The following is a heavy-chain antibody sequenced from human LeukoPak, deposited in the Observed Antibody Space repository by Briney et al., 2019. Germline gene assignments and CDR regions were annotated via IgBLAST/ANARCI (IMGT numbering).Heavy chain of an antibody. CDR3: AKDITPYLGYCTLRGFYYFDY. Sequence: PGGSLRLSCAASGFTFSSYAMSWVRQAPGKGLEWVSAISTSGGSTYYADSVKGRFTISRDNSKNTLYLQMNSLRAEDTAVYYCAKDITPYLGYCTLRGFYYFDYWGQGTLVTVSS. D-gene: IGHD2-8*01. V-gene: IGHV3-23*01. CDR1: GFTFSSYA. CDR2: ISTSGGST. J-gene: IGHJ4*02.